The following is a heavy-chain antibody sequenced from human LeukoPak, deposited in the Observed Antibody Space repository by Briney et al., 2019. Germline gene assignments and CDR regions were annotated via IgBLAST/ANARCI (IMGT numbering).Heavy chain of an antibody. CDR2: INSEGTST. J-gene: IGHJ4*02. CDR3: ARGNYGHDY. V-gene: IGHV3-74*01. D-gene: IGHD3-10*01. CDR1: GISFSSSW. Sequence: GGSLRLSCVVSGISFSSSWMHWVRHTPGKGLVWVSRINSEGTSTSYAESVKGRFTISRDNTKNTLYVQMNSLRVEDTAVYYCARGNYGHDYWGQGTLVTVSS.